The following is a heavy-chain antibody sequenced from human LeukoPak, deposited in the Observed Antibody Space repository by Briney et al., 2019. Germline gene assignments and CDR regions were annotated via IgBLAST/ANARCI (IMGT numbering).Heavy chain of an antibody. V-gene: IGHV1-69*04. CDR2: IIPILGIA. CDR1: GGTFSSYA. D-gene: IGHD3-22*01. J-gene: IGHJ4*02. Sequence: SVKVSCKASGGTFSSYAISWVRQAPGQGLEWMGRIIPILGIANYAQKFQGRVTITADKSTSTAYMELSSLRSEDTAVYYCARRLVDYYDSSGTFPFDYWGQGTLVTVSP. CDR3: ARRLVDYYDSSGTFPFDY.